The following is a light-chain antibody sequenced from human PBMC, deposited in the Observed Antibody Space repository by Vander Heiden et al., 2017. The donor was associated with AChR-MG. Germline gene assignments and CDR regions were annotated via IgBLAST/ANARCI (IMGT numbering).Light chain of an antibody. CDR3: KPSYSGSWV. Sequence: QAVVAQEPSLPVSPGGTVTLPLGASTGPVTSGHYTYLFQQKPGQAPRTVIYDVNNKHSGTPSRFSCSLLGGKAALTLSGAQPEDEADYYCKPSYSGSWVFGGGTKLTV. CDR2: DVN. J-gene: IGLJ3*02. V-gene: IGLV7-46*01. CDR1: TGPVTSGHY.